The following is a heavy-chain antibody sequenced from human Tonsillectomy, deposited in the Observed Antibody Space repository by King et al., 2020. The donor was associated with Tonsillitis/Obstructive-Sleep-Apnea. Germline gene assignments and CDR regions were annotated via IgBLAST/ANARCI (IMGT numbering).Heavy chain of an antibody. CDR2: IYWDDDK. Sequence: ITLKESGPTLVKPTQTLTLTCTFSGFSLSTSGVGVGWIRQPPGKALEWLALIYWDDDKRYSPSLKSRLTITKDTSKNQVVLTMTNMDPVDTATYYCTHSARIWFGDTKTYYYYYMDVWGKGTTVTVSS. CDR1: GFSLSTSGVG. D-gene: IGHD3-10*01. CDR3: THSARIWFGDTKTYYYYYMDV. J-gene: IGHJ6*03. V-gene: IGHV2-5*02.